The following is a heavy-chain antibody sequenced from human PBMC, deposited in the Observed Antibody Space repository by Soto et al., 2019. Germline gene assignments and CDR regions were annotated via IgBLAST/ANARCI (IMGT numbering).Heavy chain of an antibody. Sequence: EVQLVESGGGLVNPGRSLRLSCVASGFNFDDHVMNWVRQVPGKGLEWVGHINWNGYSIGYGGSVRGRFTISRDNAQNTLYLQMNSLRTEESAAYYCARSWSGSASGRVDVWGKGTTVTFSS. CDR2: INWNGYSI. V-gene: IGHV3-9*01. CDR1: GFNFDDHV. CDR3: ARSWSGSASGRVDV. J-gene: IGHJ6*04. D-gene: IGHD3-3*01.